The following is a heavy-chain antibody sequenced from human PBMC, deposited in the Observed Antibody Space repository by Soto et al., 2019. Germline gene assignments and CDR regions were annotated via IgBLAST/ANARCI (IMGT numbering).Heavy chain of an antibody. CDR3: ARTYGGYYDY. CDR1: GDSISSYY. V-gene: IGHV4-59*01. D-gene: IGHD2-8*01. CDR2: IYYSGST. J-gene: IGHJ4*02. Sequence: PSETLSLTCTVSGDSISSYYWSWIRQPPGKGLEWIGYIYYSGSTNYNPSLKSRVTISVDTSKNQFSLKLRSVTAADTAVYYCARTYGGYYDYWGQGTLVTVSS.